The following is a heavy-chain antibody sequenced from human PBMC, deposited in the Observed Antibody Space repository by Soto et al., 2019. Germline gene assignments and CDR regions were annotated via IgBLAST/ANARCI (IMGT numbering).Heavy chain of an antibody. CDR1: GGSISSGGYS. CDR3: AGDQLEGNWCDP. J-gene: IGHJ5*02. CDR2: IYHSGST. V-gene: IGHV4-30-2*01. Sequence: QLQLQESGSGLVRPSQTLSLTCAVSGGSISSGGYSWNWIRQPPGKGLEWIGYIYHSGSTLYNPSLKRRVTISVDKSKNQFARKLTSVTAADTAVYYWAGDQLEGNWCDPWGQGTLVTVSS. D-gene: IGHD1-1*01.